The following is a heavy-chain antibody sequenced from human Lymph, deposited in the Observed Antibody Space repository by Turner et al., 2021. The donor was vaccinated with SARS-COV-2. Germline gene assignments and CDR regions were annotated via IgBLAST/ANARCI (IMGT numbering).Heavy chain of an antibody. CDR1: AVTFSSYG. Sequence: QVQLVASGGGVVQPVRSLILSCAASAVTFSSYGMHWVRQAPGKGLEWVAFIRFDGSNTYYADSAKGRVTISRDNSKNTLYLQMNSLRAEDTAVYYCARGSAGGDVWGQGTTVTVSS. D-gene: IGHD6-13*01. CDR2: IRFDGSNT. V-gene: IGHV3-33*01. CDR3: ARGSAGGDV. J-gene: IGHJ6*02.